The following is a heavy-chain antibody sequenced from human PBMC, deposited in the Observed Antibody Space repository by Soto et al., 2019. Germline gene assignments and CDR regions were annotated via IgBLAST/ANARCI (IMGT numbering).Heavy chain of an antibody. D-gene: IGHD2-8*01. V-gene: IGHV1-18*01. CDR3: ARDEKLGYCTNGVCYTDNHYYYYYGMDV. CDR2: ISAYNGNT. CDR1: GYTFTSYG. Sequence: ASVKVSCKASGYTFTSYGISWVRQAPGQGLEWMGWISAYNGNTNYAQKLQGRVTMTTDTSTSTAYMELRSLRSDDTAVYYCARDEKLGYCTNGVCYTDNHYYYYYGMDVWGQGTTVTVSS. J-gene: IGHJ6*02.